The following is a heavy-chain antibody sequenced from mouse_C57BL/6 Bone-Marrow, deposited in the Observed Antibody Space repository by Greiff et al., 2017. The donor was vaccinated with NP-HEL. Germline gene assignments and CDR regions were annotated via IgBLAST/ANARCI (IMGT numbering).Heavy chain of an antibody. V-gene: IGHV7-3*01. CDR3: ARGSYYGYYFDY. J-gene: IGHJ2*01. CDR1: GFTFTDYY. D-gene: IGHD1-1*01. CDR2: IRNKANGYTS. Sequence: EVQRVESGGGLVQPGGSLSLSCAASGFTFTDYYMSWVRQPPGQALEWLGFIRNKANGYTSEHSVTVKGRFTIARDNSQTILYLQMDALRAEGSATYYCARGSYYGYYFDYWGQGTTLTVSS.